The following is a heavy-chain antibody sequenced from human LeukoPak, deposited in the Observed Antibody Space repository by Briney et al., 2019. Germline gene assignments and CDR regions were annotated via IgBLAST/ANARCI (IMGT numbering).Heavy chain of an antibody. CDR2: ITASGTAM. CDR1: GFTFSSYS. Sequence: GGSLRLSCAASGFTFSSYSMNWVRQAPGKGLEWVSHITASGTAMFYADSVKGRFTISRDNSNNTLYLQMNSLRAEDTAVYYCAKLTTSWGQGTLVTVSS. V-gene: IGHV3-23*01. CDR3: AKLTTS. J-gene: IGHJ4*02. D-gene: IGHD4-11*01.